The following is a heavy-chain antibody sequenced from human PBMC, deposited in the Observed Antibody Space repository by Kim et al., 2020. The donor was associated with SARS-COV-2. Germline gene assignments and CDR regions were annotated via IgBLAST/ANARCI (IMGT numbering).Heavy chain of an antibody. J-gene: IGHJ5*02. CDR1: GYTFTYFT. V-gene: IGHV1-3*04. CDR3: ARDFYGYSSAWYNH. Sequence: ASVKVSCKTSGYTFTYFTIHWLRQAPGQRLEWLGWINTDTDVTNYSPKFQGRVTFTIDTAASTAYMDLSSLSSEDTAVYYCARDFYGYSSAWYNHLGQG. CDR2: INTDTDVT. D-gene: IGHD6-25*01.